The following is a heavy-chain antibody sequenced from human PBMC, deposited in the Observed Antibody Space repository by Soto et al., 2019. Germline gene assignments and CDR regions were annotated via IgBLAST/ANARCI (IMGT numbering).Heavy chain of an antibody. V-gene: IGHV3-53*01. Sequence: SQTLSSAASGFTVSSNYMSWVRQAPGKGLEWVSVIYSGGSTYYADSVKGRFTISRDNSKNTLYLQMNSLRAEDTAVYYCARERSGWHLDYWGQGTLVTVSS. CDR1: GFTVSSNY. D-gene: IGHD6-19*01. CDR2: IYSGGST. CDR3: ARERSGWHLDY. J-gene: IGHJ4*02.